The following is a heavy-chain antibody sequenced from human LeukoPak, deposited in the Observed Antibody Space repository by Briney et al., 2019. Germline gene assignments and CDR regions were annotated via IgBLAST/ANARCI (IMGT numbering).Heavy chain of an antibody. V-gene: IGHV1-18*01. CDR3: ARGPRITLVRGGQWYYYMDV. CDR1: GYTFTNYG. Sequence: GASVKVSCKASGYTFTNYGINWVRQAPGQGLEWMGWISGYSGNTNYAQRFQGRVTMTTDTSTTTVYMELTSLRSEDTAVYYCARGPRITLVRGGQWYYYMDVWGKGTTVTISS. CDR2: ISGYSGNT. J-gene: IGHJ6*03. D-gene: IGHD3-10*01.